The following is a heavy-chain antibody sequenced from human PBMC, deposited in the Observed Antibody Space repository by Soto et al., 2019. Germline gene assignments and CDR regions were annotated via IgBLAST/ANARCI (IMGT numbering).Heavy chain of an antibody. CDR2: ISGSGGST. CDR1: GFTFSSYA. D-gene: IGHD3-22*01. V-gene: IGHV3-23*01. Sequence: GSLRLSCAASGFTFSSYAMSWVRQAPGKGLEWVSAISGSGGSTYYADSVKGRFTISRDNSKNTLYLQMNSLRAEDTAVYYCAKDTGITMIVVVMAPGAFDIWGQGTMVTVSS. J-gene: IGHJ3*02. CDR3: AKDTGITMIVVVMAPGAFDI.